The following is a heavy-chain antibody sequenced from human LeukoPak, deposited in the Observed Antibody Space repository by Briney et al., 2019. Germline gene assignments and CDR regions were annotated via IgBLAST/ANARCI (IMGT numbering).Heavy chain of an antibody. CDR3: ARTMVRGVIIADAFDI. Sequence: GGSLRLSCAASGFTFSHYAMGWVRQAPGKGLEWVAVISYDGSNKYYADSVKGRFTISRDNSKNTLYLQMNSLRAEDTAVYYCARTMVRGVIIADAFDIWGQGTMVTVSS. J-gene: IGHJ3*02. CDR2: ISYDGSNK. V-gene: IGHV3-30-3*02. D-gene: IGHD3-10*01. CDR1: GFTFSHYA.